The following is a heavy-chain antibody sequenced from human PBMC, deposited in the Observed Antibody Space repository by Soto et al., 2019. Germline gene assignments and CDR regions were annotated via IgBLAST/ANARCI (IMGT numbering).Heavy chain of an antibody. CDR3: AKAAMYSSPFDS. Sequence: EVQLLEAGGGLVQPGASLRLSCKGSGFIFSNYAMTWVRQAPGRGLERVAKIAGGGGSTFYADSVKGRFTISRDNSKNTLYLQMSSLRAEDTAVYYCAKAAMYSSPFDSWGQGALVTVSS. D-gene: IGHD2-21*01. CDR2: IAGGGGST. CDR1: GFIFSNYA. V-gene: IGHV3-23*01. J-gene: IGHJ4*02.